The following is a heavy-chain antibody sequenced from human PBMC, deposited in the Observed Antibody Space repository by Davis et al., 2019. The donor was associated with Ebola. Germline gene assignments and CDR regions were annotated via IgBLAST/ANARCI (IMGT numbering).Heavy chain of an antibody. J-gene: IGHJ5*02. Sequence: SETLSLTCTVSAYSISSGYYWGWIRHPPGQGLEWIGSIYHRGSTFYNPSLECRVTMLVDRPKNQFSLTLSSVTAADTVVYYCARVAITTTGGGSWFDPWGQGTLVTVSS. CDR3: ARVAITTTGGGSWFDP. D-gene: IGHD3-22*01. V-gene: IGHV4-38-2*02. CDR2: IYHRGST. CDR1: AYSISSGYY.